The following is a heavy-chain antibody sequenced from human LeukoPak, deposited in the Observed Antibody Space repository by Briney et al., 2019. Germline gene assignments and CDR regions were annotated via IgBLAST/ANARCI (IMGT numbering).Heavy chain of an antibody. Sequence: PGGSLRLSCAASRFTFSTSWMSWVRHVPGKGVEWVANIKKDGSETYYVDSVKVPFPISRDNAKDSLYLQMNSLRAEDTAMYYCARGRYSGTTYYFDYWGQGTLVTVSS. CDR2: IKKDGSET. CDR1: RFTFSTSW. V-gene: IGHV3-7*03. CDR3: ARGRYSGTTYYFDY. J-gene: IGHJ4*02. D-gene: IGHD5-12*01.